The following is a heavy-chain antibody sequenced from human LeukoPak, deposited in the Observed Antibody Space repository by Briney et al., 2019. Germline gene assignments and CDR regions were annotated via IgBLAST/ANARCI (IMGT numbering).Heavy chain of an antibody. CDR1: GFTFSGHG. CDR3: VRDRDWSIDY. Sequence: GGSLRLSCVASGFTFSGHGMHWVRQAPGKGLEWQAFISNDGNRKYYADSVKGRFIISRDNSENTVSLQMSSLRTEDTAVYHCVRDRDWSIDYWGQGILVTVSS. J-gene: IGHJ4*02. V-gene: IGHV3-30*03. D-gene: IGHD2-21*02. CDR2: ISNDGNRK.